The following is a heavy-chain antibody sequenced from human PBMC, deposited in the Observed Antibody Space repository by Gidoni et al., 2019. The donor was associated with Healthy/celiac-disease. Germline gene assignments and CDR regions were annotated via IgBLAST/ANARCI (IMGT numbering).Heavy chain of an antibody. J-gene: IGHJ5*02. Sequence: QVQLVESGGGVVQPGRSLRLSCAASGFTFGSYGMPWVRQAPGKGLEWVAVISYDGSNKYYADSVKGRFTISRDNSKNTLYLQMNSLRAEDTAVYYCAKDWSEYYYDSSGYPNWFDPWGQGTLVTVSS. D-gene: IGHD3-22*01. V-gene: IGHV3-30*18. CDR2: ISYDGSNK. CDR1: GFTFGSYG. CDR3: AKDWSEYYYDSSGYPNWFDP.